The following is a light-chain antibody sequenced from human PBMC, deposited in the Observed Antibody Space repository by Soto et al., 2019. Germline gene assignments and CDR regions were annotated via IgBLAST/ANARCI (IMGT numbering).Light chain of an antibody. Sequence: DIPMTHSPSSLSASVGDRVTITCRASQSIISYLNWYQQKPGKEPKLLIYAASSFQRGVPSRFSGSGSGADFTLTINTLQPEDFAAYYCQQCYSSPYTFGRGTNLEIK. V-gene: IGKV1-39*01. CDR2: AAS. J-gene: IGKJ2*01. CDR3: QQCYSSPYT. CDR1: QSIISY.